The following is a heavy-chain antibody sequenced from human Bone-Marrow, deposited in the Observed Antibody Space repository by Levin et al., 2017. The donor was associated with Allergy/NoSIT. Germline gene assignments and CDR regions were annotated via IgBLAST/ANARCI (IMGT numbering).Heavy chain of an antibody. D-gene: IGHD4-17*01. CDR1: GGSISTYY. V-gene: IGHV4-59*01. CDR3: ARVPRMTSVTTWMNWYFDV. J-gene: IGHJ2*01. Sequence: PSETLSLTCTLSGGSISTYYWSWIRQFPGKGLESIGHIHYTGTTNYNPSLGSRVTISIDTSKKQFSLNLTSVTAADTAVYYCARVPRMTSVTTWMNWYFDVWGRGTLVTVSS. CDR2: IHYTGTT.